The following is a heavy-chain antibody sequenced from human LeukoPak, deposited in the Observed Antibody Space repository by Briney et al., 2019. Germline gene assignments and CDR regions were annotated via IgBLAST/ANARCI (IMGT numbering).Heavy chain of an antibody. CDR3: ARGTKKWLHRTQYYYYYMDV. V-gene: IGHV1-69*06. J-gene: IGHJ6*03. CDR1: GGTFSSYA. Sequence: GASVKVSCKASGGTFSSYAISWVRQAPGQGLEWMGGIIPIFGTANYAQKFQGRVTITADKSTSTAYMELSSLRSEDTAVYYCARGTKKWLHRTQYYYYYMDVWGKGTTVTVSS. D-gene: IGHD5-12*01. CDR2: IIPIFGTA.